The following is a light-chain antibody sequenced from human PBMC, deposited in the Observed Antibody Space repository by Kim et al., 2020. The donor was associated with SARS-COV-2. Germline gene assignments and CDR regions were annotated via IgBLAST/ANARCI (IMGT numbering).Light chain of an antibody. Sequence: QSASVSGSPGQSITISCTGTSSDVGGYNYVSWYQQHPGKAPKLMIYDVSNRPSGVSNRFSGSKSGNTASLTISGLQAEDEADYYCSSYTSSSTYVFGTGTKVTVL. CDR1: SSDVGGYNY. CDR3: SSYTSSSTYV. J-gene: IGLJ1*01. CDR2: DVS. V-gene: IGLV2-14*03.